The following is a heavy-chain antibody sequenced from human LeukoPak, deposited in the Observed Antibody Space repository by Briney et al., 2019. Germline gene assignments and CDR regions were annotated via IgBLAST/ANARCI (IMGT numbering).Heavy chain of an antibody. V-gene: IGHV3-11*04. CDR3: ASLVTHGSGSQPLFDY. D-gene: IGHD3-10*01. CDR1: GFTFSDYY. Sequence: AGGSLRLSCAASGFTFSDYYMSWIRQAPGKGLEWVSYISSSGSTIYYADSVKGRFTISRDNAKNSLYLQMNSLRAEDTAVYYCASLVTHGSGSQPLFDYWGQGTLVTVSS. CDR2: ISSSGSTI. J-gene: IGHJ4*02.